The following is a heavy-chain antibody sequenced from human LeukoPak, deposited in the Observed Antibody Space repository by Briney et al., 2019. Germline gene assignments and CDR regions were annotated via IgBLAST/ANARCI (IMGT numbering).Heavy chain of an antibody. V-gene: IGHV4-34*01. CDR3: AREDHYYDSSGYSH. CDR1: GGSFSGYH. D-gene: IGHD3-22*01. Sequence: PSETLSLTCAVYGGSFSGYHWGWIRQPPGKGLEWIGEINHSGSTNYNPSLKSRVTISVDTSKNQFSLKLSSVTAADTAVYYCAREDHYYDSSGYSHWGQGTLVTVSS. CDR2: INHSGST. J-gene: IGHJ4*02.